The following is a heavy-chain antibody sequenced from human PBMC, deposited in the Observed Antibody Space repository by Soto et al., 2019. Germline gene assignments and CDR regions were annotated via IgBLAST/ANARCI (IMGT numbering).Heavy chain of an antibody. D-gene: IGHD3-22*01. CDR1: GFTFSSYG. CDR2: ISYDGSNK. CDR3: AKDRNHKNYYDSSGPFDY. V-gene: IGHV3-30*18. Sequence: PGGSLRLSCAASGFTFSSYGMHWVRQAPGKGLEWVAVISYDGSNKYYADSVKGRFTISRDNSKNTLYLQMNSLRAEDTAVYYCAKDRNHKNYYDSSGPFDYWGQGTLVTVSS. J-gene: IGHJ4*02.